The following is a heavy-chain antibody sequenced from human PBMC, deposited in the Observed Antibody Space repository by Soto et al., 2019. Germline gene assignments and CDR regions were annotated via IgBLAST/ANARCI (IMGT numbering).Heavy chain of an antibody. CDR2: IYYSGST. D-gene: IGHD2-15*01. V-gene: IGHV4-59*08. CDR1: GGSISSYY. CDR3: ARRIAGYCSGGSCFRAFDI. J-gene: IGHJ3*02. Sequence: SETLSLTCTVSGGSISSYYWSWIRQPPGKGLEWIGYIYYSGSTNYNPSHKSRDTISVDTAKNQFSLKLSSVTAADPAVYYCARRIAGYCSGGSCFRAFDIWGQGTMVTVSS.